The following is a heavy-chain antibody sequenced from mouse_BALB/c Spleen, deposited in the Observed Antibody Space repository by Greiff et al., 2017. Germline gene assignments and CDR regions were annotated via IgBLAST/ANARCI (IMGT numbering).Heavy chain of an antibody. Sequence: EVQGVESGGGLVKPGGSLKLSCAASGFTFSSYAMSWVRQTPEKRLEWVATISSGGSYTYYPDSVKGRFTISRDNAKNTLYLQMSSLRSEDTAMYYCARRDYDDDNYYAMDYWGQGTSVTVSS. CDR3: ARRDYDDDNYYAMDY. V-gene: IGHV5-9-3*01. CDR2: ISSGGSYT. J-gene: IGHJ4*01. CDR1: GFTFSSYA. D-gene: IGHD2-4*01.